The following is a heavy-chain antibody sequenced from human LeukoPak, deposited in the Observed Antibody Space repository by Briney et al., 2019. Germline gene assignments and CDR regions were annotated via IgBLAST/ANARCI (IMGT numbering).Heavy chain of an antibody. J-gene: IGHJ4*02. V-gene: IGHV3-53*01. Sequence: TGGSLRLSCAASGFSVSANYMSWVRQAPGKGLEWVSVIYSSGMTAYADSVKGRFTISRDNSKNTLDLQMNSLSAEDTAVYYCARAPHGLWFGGGAFDYRGQGTLVTVSS. CDR2: IYSSGMT. D-gene: IGHD3-10*01. CDR3: ARAPHGLWFGGGAFDY. CDR1: GFSVSANY.